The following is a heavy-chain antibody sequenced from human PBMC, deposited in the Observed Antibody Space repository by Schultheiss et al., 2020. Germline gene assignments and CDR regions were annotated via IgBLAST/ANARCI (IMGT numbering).Heavy chain of an antibody. D-gene: IGHD6-6*01. Sequence: GGSLRLSCAASGFTFSSYWMHWVRQAPGKGLVWVSRINSDGSSTSYADSVKGRFTISRDNAKNSVYLQMDSLRAEDTAVYYCVRDISNSYAYWGQGILVTVSS. V-gene: IGHV3-74*01. CDR1: GFTFSSYW. J-gene: IGHJ4*02. CDR3: VRDISNSYAY. CDR2: INSDGSST.